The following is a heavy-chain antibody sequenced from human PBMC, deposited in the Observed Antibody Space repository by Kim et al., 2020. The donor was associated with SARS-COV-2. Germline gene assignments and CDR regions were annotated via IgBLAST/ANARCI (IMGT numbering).Heavy chain of an antibody. CDR3: AGHLIRGILGDWYFDL. CDR2: IYYSGST. V-gene: IGHV4-39*01. D-gene: IGHD1-26*01. J-gene: IGHJ2*01. Sequence: SETLSLTCTVSGGSISSSSYYWGWIRQPPGKGLEWIGSIYYSGSTYYNPSLKSRVTISVDTSKNQFSLKLSSVTAADTAVYYCAGHLIRGILGDWYFDLWGRGTLVTVSS. CDR1: GGSISSSSYY.